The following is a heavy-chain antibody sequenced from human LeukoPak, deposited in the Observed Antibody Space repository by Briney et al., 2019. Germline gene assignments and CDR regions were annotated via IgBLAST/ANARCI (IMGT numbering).Heavy chain of an antibody. D-gene: IGHD1-1*01. CDR2: IIPMFSTS. Sequence: GASVKVSCKASGGTFTNYAFSWVRQAPGQGLEWMGGIIPMFSTSRYAQKFQGRVTITADESTSTASMELGSLRSEDTAVYYCALNWNETYYYYGMDVWGQGTTVTVSS. CDR3: ALNWNETYYYYGMDV. J-gene: IGHJ6*02. CDR1: GGTFTNYA. V-gene: IGHV1-69*13.